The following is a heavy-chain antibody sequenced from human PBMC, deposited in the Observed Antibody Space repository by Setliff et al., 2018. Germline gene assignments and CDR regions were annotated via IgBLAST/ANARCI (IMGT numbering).Heavy chain of an antibody. CDR2: IYSSGST. CDR1: GGSISSGSYY. J-gene: IGHJ6*03. V-gene: IGHV4-61*09. CDR3: ARDLYSGSSGGFYYYYYYMDV. Sequence: TLSLTCTVSGGSISSGSYYWSWIRQPAGKGLEWIGHIYSSGSTNYNPSLKSRVTISVDRSKNQFSLKLSSVIAADTAVYYCARDLYSGSSGGFYYYYYYMDVWGKGTTVTVSS. D-gene: IGHD6-6*01.